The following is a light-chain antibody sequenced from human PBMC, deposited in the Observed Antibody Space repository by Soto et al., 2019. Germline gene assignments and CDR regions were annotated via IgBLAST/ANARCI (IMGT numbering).Light chain of an antibody. V-gene: IGKV1-33*01. CDR1: QDIRNY. J-gene: IGKJ5*01. CDR3: QQYDNLPIT. Sequence: DIQMTPSPSSLSASEGDRVSIRCQASQDIRNYLNWYQQKPGKAPKLLIYDASNLETGVPSRFSGSGSGTHFDLTISSRQPEDIATYYCQQYDNLPITFGQGTRLEI. CDR2: DAS.